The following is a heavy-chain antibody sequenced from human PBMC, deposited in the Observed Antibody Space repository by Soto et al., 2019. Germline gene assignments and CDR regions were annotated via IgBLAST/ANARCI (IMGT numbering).Heavy chain of an antibody. CDR1: GGTFSSYA. J-gene: IGHJ4*02. V-gene: IGHV1-69*01. D-gene: IGHD3-9*01. CDR2: IIPIFGTA. Sequence: QVQLVQSGAEVKKPGPSVKVSCKASGGTFSSYAISWVRQAPGQGLEWMGGIIPIFGTANYAQKFQGRVTITADESTSTAYMELSSLRSEDTAVYYCARERLYYDILTGYFDYWGQGTLVTVSS. CDR3: ARERLYYDILTGYFDY.